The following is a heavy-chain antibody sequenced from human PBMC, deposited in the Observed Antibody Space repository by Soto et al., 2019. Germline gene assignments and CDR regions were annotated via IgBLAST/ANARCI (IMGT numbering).Heavy chain of an antibody. Sequence: EVQLVESGGVSVQPGGSLRLSCTASGLTLSNYWMHWVRQAPGKGLVWVSRINTDGSTTTYADSVKGRFTISRYNAKNTLYLQMNSLRDEDTAVYYCVRIRRGDGYTFGYWGQGTLVTVSS. V-gene: IGHV3-74*01. J-gene: IGHJ4*02. CDR3: VRIRRGDGYTFGY. CDR2: INTDGSTT. D-gene: IGHD5-12*01. CDR1: GLTLSNYW.